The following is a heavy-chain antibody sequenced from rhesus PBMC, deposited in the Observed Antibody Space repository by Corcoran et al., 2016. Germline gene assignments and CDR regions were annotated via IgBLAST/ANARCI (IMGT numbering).Heavy chain of an antibody. CDR1: GFTFRSYG. Sequence: EVQLVETGGGLVQPGGSLKLSFAASGFTFRSYGMSWVRQAPGKGLEWVSAINSGGGSTYYADSGKGRFTISRDNSKNTLSLQMNSLRAEDTAVYYCAKGYPNRFDVWGPGVLVTVSS. D-gene: IGHD3-9*01. V-gene: IGHV3S5*01. CDR3: AKGYPNRFDV. CDR2: INSGGGST. J-gene: IGHJ5-1*01.